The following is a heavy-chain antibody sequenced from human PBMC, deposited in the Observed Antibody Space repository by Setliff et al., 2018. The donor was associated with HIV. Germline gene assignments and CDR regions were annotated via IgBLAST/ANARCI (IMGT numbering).Heavy chain of an antibody. Sequence: PGESLKISCKGSGYGFSSHWIAWVRQKPGKGLEWMGIIYPGDSDTRYSPSFQGQVTISVDKSISTVYLQWDSLKASDTAMYYCARQPTDTSGYNNWFDSWGQGTLVTVSS. D-gene: IGHD3-3*01. CDR1: GYGFSSHW. J-gene: IGHJ5*01. CDR2: IYPGDSDT. V-gene: IGHV5-51*01. CDR3: ARQPTDTSGYNNWFDS.